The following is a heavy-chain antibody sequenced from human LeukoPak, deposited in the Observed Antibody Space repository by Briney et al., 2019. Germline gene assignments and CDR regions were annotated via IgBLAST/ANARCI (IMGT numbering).Heavy chain of an antibody. J-gene: IGHJ6*03. V-gene: IGHV1-2*06. CDR1: GYSFTGYY. D-gene: IGHD2-2*02. Sequence: GASVKVSCKASGYSFTGYYMYWVRQAPGQGLEWMGRINPDTGGTNYAQKFQGRVTMTRDTSISTAYMELSRLRSDDTAVYYCARDRYCSSTSCYTLPNMDVWGKGTTVTVSS. CDR3: ARDRYCSSTSCYTLPNMDV. CDR2: INPDTGGT.